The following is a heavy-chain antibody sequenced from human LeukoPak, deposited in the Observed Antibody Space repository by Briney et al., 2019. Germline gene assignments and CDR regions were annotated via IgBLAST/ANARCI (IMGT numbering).Heavy chain of an antibody. Sequence: PGGSLRLSCAASAFTFSSYAMSWVRQAPGKGLEWVSVIGSTGGYTYYADSVKGRFTISRDNSKNTLYLQMNSLRAEDTAIYYCAKLLASTEYYFDYWGQGTLLTVSS. CDR2: IGSTGGYT. CDR1: AFTFSSYA. V-gene: IGHV3-23*01. CDR3: AKLLASTEYYFDY. J-gene: IGHJ4*02. D-gene: IGHD5/OR15-5a*01.